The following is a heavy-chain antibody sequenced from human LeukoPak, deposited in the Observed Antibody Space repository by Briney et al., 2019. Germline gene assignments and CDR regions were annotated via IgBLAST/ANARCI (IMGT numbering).Heavy chain of an antibody. CDR1: EFTFSSYA. CDR2: ISGSGGDT. J-gene: IGHJ6*02. CDR3: VEGKAAVDYTMGV. V-gene: IGHV3-23*01. D-gene: IGHD6-13*01. Sequence: GGSLRLSCAAPEFTFSSYAMTWVRQAPGKGLEWVSSISGSGGDTYYADSVKGRFTISRDNSKNTLFLQMNSLRAEDTATYYRVEGKAAVDYTMGVWGQGTTVTVTS.